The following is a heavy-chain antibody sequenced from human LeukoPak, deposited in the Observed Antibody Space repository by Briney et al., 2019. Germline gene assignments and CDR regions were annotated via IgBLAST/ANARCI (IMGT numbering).Heavy chain of an antibody. CDR3: ARLAPVAHSGDYLGYFDY. Sequence: SETLSLTCTVSGGSMTNYYWTWVRQYPGKGLEWFGYVYYTGSGNYNPSLNSRVTILDDSSKTHFSLNLSSVTAADTAVYYCARLAPVAHSGDYLGYFDYWGQGVLVTVSS. CDR1: GGSMTNYY. D-gene: IGHD4-17*01. CDR2: VYYTGSG. V-gene: IGHV4-59*08. J-gene: IGHJ4*02.